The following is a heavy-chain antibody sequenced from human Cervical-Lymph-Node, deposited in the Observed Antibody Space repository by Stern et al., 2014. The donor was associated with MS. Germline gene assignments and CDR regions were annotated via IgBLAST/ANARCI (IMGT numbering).Heavy chain of an antibody. Sequence: QLVQSGAEVRKPGASVRLSCKASGYIFTSDDINWVRQASGQGLEWMGWMNPDSGDTGFEQKFRGRVTMTRDISTSTAYMELSSLTSEDTAVYYCTKARGHWGQGTQVTVSS. V-gene: IGHV1-8*01. CDR3: TKARGH. D-gene: IGHD3-10*01. CDR1: GYIFTSDD. CDR2: MNPDSGDT. J-gene: IGHJ1*01.